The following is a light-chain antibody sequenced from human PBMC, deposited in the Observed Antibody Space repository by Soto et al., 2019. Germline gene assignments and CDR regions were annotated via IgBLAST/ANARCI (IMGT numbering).Light chain of an antibody. Sequence: EIVLTQSPGTLSLSPGERATLSCRASQSINSRYLAWYQQKPGQAPRLLIYGASSRATGIPDRFSGSGSGTDFTLTIGRLEPEDFAVYYCQQFGSSPGFTFGPGTKVDTK. CDR3: QQFGSSPGFT. J-gene: IGKJ3*01. CDR2: GAS. V-gene: IGKV3-20*01. CDR1: QSINSRY.